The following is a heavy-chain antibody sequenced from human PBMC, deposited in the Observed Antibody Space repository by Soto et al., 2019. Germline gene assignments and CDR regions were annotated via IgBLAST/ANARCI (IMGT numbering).Heavy chain of an antibody. D-gene: IGHD3-10*01. V-gene: IGHV3-23*01. CDR3: VKQRGSGKTYYYDMDV. CDR1: GFSFNTYA. CDR2: INYSGRTT. Sequence: EVQLLESGVGLVQPGGSLRLSCETSGFSFNTYAMTWVRHAPGMGLEWVTVINYSGRTTFHAQSVKGRFTISRDNSRNTVFMQMDSLSAEYPAVYYCVKQRGSGKTYYYDMDVWGLGTTGIVSS. J-gene: IGHJ6*02.